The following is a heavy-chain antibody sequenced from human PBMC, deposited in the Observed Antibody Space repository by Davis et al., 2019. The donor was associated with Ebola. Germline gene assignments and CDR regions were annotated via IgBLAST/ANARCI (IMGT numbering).Heavy chain of an antibody. V-gene: IGHV4-34*01. Sequence: SETLSLTCAVYGGSFSGYYWSWIRQPPGKGLEWIGEINHSGSTNYNPSLKSRVTISVDRSKNQFSLKLSSVTAADTAVYYCARADYYGVCDYWGQGTLVTVSS. D-gene: IGHD3-10*01. CDR2: INHSGST. CDR1: GGSFSGYY. J-gene: IGHJ4*02. CDR3: ARADYYGVCDY.